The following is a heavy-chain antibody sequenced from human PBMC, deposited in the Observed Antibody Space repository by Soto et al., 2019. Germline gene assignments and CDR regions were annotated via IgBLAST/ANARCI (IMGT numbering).Heavy chain of an antibody. V-gene: IGHV3-23*01. Sequence: GGSLRLSCAASGFTFSSYAMSWVRQAPGKGLEWVSAISGSGGSTYYADSVKGRFTISRDNSKNTLYLQMNSLRAEDTAVYYCAITTRLYCSGGSCHDYWGQGTLVNVSS. CDR1: GFTFSSYA. D-gene: IGHD2-15*01. CDR2: ISGSGGST. CDR3: AITTRLYCSGGSCHDY. J-gene: IGHJ4*02.